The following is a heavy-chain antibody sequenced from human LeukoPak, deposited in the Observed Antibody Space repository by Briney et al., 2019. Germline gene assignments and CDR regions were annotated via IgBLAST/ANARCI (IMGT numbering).Heavy chain of an antibody. CDR1: GGSISSYY. Sequence: SETLSLTCTVSGGSISSYYWSWIRQPAGKGLEWIGRIYTSGSTNYNPSLKSRVTMSVDTSKNQFSLELSSVTAADTAVYYCAREALLWFGELAPWFDPWGQGTLVTVSS. J-gene: IGHJ5*02. CDR2: IYTSGST. CDR3: AREALLWFGELAPWFDP. D-gene: IGHD3-10*01. V-gene: IGHV4-4*07.